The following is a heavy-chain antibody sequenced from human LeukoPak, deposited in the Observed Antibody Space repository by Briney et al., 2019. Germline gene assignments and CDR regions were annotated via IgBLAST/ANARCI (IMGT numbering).Heavy chain of an antibody. V-gene: IGHV4-4*07. D-gene: IGHD4-17*01. CDR1: GGSISSYY. Sequence: SETLSLTCTVSGGSISSYYWSWIRQPAGKGLEWIGRIYTDGSTNYNPSLKSRVTMSVDTSKNQFSLKLSSVTAADTAVYYCAREETIDYGPYDAFHIWGQGTMVTVSS. CDR3: AREETIDYGPYDAFHI. CDR2: IYTDGST. J-gene: IGHJ3*02.